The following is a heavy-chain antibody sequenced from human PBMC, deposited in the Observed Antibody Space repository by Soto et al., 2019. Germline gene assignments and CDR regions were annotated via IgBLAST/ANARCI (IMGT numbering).Heavy chain of an antibody. D-gene: IGHD7-27*01. V-gene: IGHV3-23*01. CDR2: ISGSGGST. J-gene: IGHJ4*02. Sequence: XGSLRLSCAASGFTFSIFAMSWVRQSPGKGLEWVSTISGSGGSTYYADAVKGRFSISRDNSMGTLYLQMKSLRVEDTAIYYCAKEVSLGSTVDLGYWGQGTLVTVSS. CDR1: GFTFSIFA. CDR3: AKEVSLGSTVDLGY.